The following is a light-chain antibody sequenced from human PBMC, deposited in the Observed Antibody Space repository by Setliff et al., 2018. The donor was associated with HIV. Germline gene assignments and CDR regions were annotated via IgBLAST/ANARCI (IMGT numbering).Light chain of an antibody. Sequence: DIVVTQSPESLAVSLGERATINCKSSQTVLYSSDSKNYLAWYQRKAGQPPKLLISWASTRESGVPDRFSGGGSGTDFTLTISNLQAEDVAVYYCQQYYRVPLTFGGGTKVDIK. CDR2: WAS. CDR3: QQYYRVPLT. CDR1: QTVLYSSDSKNY. V-gene: IGKV4-1*01. J-gene: IGKJ4*01.